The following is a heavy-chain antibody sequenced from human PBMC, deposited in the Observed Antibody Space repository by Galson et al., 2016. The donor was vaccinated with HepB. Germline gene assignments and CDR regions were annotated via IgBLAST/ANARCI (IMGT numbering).Heavy chain of an antibody. J-gene: IGHJ5*02. V-gene: IGHV1-69*13. CDR3: ARDLRRTMVRGFYWFDP. D-gene: IGHD3-10*01. CDR1: GGSFSTSG. CDR2: IIPIFGLA. Sequence: SVKVSCKASGGSFSTSGISWVRQAPGQGLEWIGGIIPIFGLANYAQKFQGRVTITADESTSTAYMELSSLRSDDTAVYYCARDLRRTMVRGFYWFDPWGQGTLVTVSS.